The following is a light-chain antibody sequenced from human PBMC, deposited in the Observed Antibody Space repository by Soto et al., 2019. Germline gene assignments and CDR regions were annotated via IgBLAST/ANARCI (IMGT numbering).Light chain of an antibody. Sequence: EGVLAESPPTLSVSPGDRATLSCRASQYIGSAVAWYHQRSGQAPRLLIFDASVRVPTTPARFSGSVSGTEFTLTISSLESEDFAVYYCQYYGNSPLTFGQGTKVDNK. CDR1: QYIGSA. J-gene: IGKJ1*01. CDR3: QYYGNSPLT. CDR2: DAS. V-gene: IGKV3-15*01.